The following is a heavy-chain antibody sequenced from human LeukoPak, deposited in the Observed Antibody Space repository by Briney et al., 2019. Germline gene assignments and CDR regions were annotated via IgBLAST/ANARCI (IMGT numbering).Heavy chain of an antibody. J-gene: IGHJ6*02. CDR3: ARGVTYGMDV. V-gene: IGHV3-48*02. CDR1: EFDFSTHA. CDR2: VSSSSSII. D-gene: IGHD2-21*02. Sequence: HPGGSLRLSCAASEFDFSTHAMTRVRQAPGKGLEWVSYVSSSSSIIYYADSVKGRFTISRDNAKNSLYLQMNSLRDEDTAVYYCARGVTYGMDVWGQGTTVTVSS.